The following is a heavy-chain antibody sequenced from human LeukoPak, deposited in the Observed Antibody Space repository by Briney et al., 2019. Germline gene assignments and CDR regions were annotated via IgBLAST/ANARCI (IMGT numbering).Heavy chain of an antibody. CDR1: GFTVRSYW. D-gene: IGHD5-12*01. V-gene: IGHV3-7*01. J-gene: IGHJ4*02. CDR3: ARVGYSGWNLEY. CDR2: INQAGSVQ. Sequence: GGNLRRYCAASGFTVRSYWISWVRQAPGKGLEWVANINQAGSVQYYVDSVKGRFTISRDDAKNSLYVQMNSLREEDTAVYYCARVGYSGWNLEYWGQGTLVTVSS.